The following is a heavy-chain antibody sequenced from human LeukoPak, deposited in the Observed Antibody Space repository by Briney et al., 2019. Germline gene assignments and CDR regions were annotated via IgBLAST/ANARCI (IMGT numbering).Heavy chain of an antibody. D-gene: IGHD2-2*01. V-gene: IGHV3-23*01. CDR3: AKGGVVPAAMGGMDV. CDR1: GFTFSSYA. J-gene: IGHJ6*02. CDR2: ISGSGGST. Sequence: GGYLRLSCAASGFTFSSYAMSWVRQAPGKGLEWVSAISGSGGSTYYADSVKGRFTISRDNSKNTLYLQMNSLRAEDTAVYYCAKGGVVPAAMGGMDVWGQGTTVTVSS.